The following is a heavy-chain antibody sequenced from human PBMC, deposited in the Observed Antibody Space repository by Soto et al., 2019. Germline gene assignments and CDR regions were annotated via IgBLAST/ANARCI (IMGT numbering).Heavy chain of an antibody. CDR2: ISYGGSS. J-gene: IGHJ4*02. CDR3: ATPSSVMTASGIVY. CDR1: GASISSSDYS. Sequence: QLHLQESGPGLLKPSETLSLTCTVSGASISSSDYSWGWVRQSPGKGLAWIGNISYGGSSSYNPSLKSRVSLSVDTSKSQFFLTLNFVTAADTAVYYCATPSSVMTASGIVYWGQGTLVTVSS. D-gene: IGHD6-13*01. V-gene: IGHV4-39*01.